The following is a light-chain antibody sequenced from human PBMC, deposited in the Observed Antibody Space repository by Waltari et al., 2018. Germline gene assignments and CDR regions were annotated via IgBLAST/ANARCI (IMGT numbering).Light chain of an antibody. CDR2: STI. Sequence: QTVVTQEPSFSVSPGGTVTLNCGLSAGSVSTTSYPSWFQQAPGQAPRTLIYSTITRASGVPDRFSGSILGNGAALAITGAQAGDDSDYYCALHTGNTIWAFGRGTRLTVL. CDR3: ALHTGNTIWA. V-gene: IGLV8-61*01. J-gene: IGLJ3*02. CDR1: AGSVSTTSY.